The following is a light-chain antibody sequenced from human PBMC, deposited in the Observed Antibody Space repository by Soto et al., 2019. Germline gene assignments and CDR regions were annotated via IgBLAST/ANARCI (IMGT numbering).Light chain of an antibody. J-gene: IGLJ1*01. Sequence: SVLTQPASVSGSPGQSITISCAGTSSDVGGYTYVSWYQQHPGKAPKLMIYDVSNRPSGVSNRFSGSKSGNTASLTISGLQAEDEADYYCTSYTSNSTPYVFGGGTKVTVL. V-gene: IGLV2-14*01. CDR3: TSYTSNSTPYV. CDR1: SSDVGGYTY. CDR2: DVS.